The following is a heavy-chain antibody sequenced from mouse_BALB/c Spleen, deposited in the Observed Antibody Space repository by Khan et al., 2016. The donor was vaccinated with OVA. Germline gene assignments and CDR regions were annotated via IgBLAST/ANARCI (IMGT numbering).Heavy chain of an antibody. D-gene: IGHD2-2*01. V-gene: IGHV1-9*01. CDR3: ARGGYGGFAY. Sequence: VQLKESGGDLMKPGASVKISCKATGYTFSSYWIKWVKQRPGHGLEWIGQIFPGSVSTTYNEKFKGKATFTADTSSNTAYMQLSSLTSEDSAVYYCARGGYGGFAYWGQGTLVTVSA. CDR1: GYTFSSYW. J-gene: IGHJ3*01. CDR2: IFPGSVST.